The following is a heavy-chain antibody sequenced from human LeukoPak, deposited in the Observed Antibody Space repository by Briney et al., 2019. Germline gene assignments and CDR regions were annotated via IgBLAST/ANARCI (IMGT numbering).Heavy chain of an antibody. J-gene: IGHJ3*02. CDR1: GYMFSSYS. Sequence: GGSLRLSCAASGYMFSSYSMNWVRQAPGKGLEWVSSISNSRSYTYYADSVKGRFTISRDNAKNSLYLQMSSLRAEDTAVYYCAREYNWNDGERDAFDIWGQGTMVTVSS. CDR2: ISNSRSYT. V-gene: IGHV3-21*01. CDR3: AREYNWNDGERDAFDI. D-gene: IGHD1-1*01.